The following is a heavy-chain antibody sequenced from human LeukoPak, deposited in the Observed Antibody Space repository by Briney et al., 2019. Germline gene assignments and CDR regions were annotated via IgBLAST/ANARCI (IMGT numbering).Heavy chain of an antibody. CDR1: GGSISTYY. J-gene: IGHJ6*02. CDR2: IYYTGST. Sequence: PSETLSLTCTVSGGSISTYYWSWIRQSPGKGLEWIGYIYYTGSTNYNPSLKSRVTISVDTSKNQFSLKLSSVTAADTAVYYCARDSGLDVWGQGTTVTVSS. D-gene: IGHD3-10*01. CDR3: ARDSGLDV. V-gene: IGHV4-59*01.